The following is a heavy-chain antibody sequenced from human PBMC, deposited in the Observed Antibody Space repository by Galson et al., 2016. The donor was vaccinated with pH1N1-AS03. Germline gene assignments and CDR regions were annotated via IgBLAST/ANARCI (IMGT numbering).Heavy chain of an antibody. CDR3: ANDFNYDFLSGYPFY. CDR2: ISFDGTNK. J-gene: IGHJ4*02. D-gene: IGHD3/OR15-3a*01. CDR1: GFTISNFG. V-gene: IGHV3-30*18. Sequence: SLRLSCAASGFTISNFGMLWVRQAPGQGLEWVAIISFDGTNKYYADSVKGRFSISRDNSKNTLFLQMSALRAEDTAVYYCANDFNYDFLSGYPFYWGQGALVPVSS.